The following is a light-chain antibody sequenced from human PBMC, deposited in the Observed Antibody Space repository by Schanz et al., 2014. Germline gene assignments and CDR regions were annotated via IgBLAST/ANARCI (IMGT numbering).Light chain of an antibody. J-gene: IGKJ2*01. Sequence: EIVLTQSPGTLSLSPGDRATLSCRASQSVSSTYLAWYQQKPGQAPRLLIYGASSRATGIPDRFSGSGSGTEFTLTISSLQSEDFAVYYCQQYNNWPPYTFGQGTKLEIK. CDR2: GAS. CDR3: QQYNNWPPYT. V-gene: IGKV3-20*01. CDR1: QSVSSTY.